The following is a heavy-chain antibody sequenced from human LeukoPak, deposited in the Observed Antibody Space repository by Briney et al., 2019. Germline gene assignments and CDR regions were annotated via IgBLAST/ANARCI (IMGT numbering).Heavy chain of an antibody. Sequence: GGSLRLSCAASGLTFSSYAMGWVRQAPGKGLEWVSAITASGGNTYYADSVKGRYTISRDNSKNTLYLQVNSLRAEDTAVYYCAKGNGYSYGRYYFDYWGQGTLVTVSS. J-gene: IGHJ4*02. D-gene: IGHD5-18*01. V-gene: IGHV3-23*01. CDR3: AKGNGYSYGRYYFDY. CDR2: ITASGGNT. CDR1: GLTFSSYA.